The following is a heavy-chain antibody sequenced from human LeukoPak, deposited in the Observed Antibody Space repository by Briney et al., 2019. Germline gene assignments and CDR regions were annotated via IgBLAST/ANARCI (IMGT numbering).Heavy chain of an antibody. CDR2: VSGRGDST. J-gene: IGHJ6*03. V-gene: IGHV3-23*01. CDR1: GFTFSTYA. Sequence: GGSLRLSCAASGFTFSTYAMSWVRQAPGTGLDWVAVVSGRGDSTYYADSVKGRFSISRDNSKNTLFLEMRSLSPEDTAVYFCARDRGVTIDYYYYYMDVWGKGTTVSVSS. D-gene: IGHD4-17*01. CDR3: ARDRGVTIDYYYYYMDV.